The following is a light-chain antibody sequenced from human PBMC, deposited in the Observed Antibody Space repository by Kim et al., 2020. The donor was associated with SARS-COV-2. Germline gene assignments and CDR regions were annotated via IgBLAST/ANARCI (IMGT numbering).Light chain of an antibody. CDR2: AAS. Sequence: DIQLTQSPSFLSASVGDRVTITCRASQGISSYLAWYQQKPGKAPEILIYAASTLQSGVPSRFSGSGSGTEFTLTISSLQPEDFATYYCQQLNSYPRTFGPGTKVDIK. V-gene: IGKV1-9*01. CDR1: QGISSY. CDR3: QQLNSYPRT. J-gene: IGKJ3*01.